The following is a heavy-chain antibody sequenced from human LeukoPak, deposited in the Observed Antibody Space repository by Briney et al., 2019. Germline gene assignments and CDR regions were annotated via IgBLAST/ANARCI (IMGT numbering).Heavy chain of an antibody. CDR1: GFTFRSNG. CDR3: AKKAKRGAFDY. J-gene: IGHJ4*01. CDR2: INDYGSIT. V-gene: IGHV3-23*01. D-gene: IGHD4/OR15-4a*01. Sequence: GGSLRLSCAASGFTFRSNGMSWVRQAPGKGLEWVSVINDYGSITDYADSVKGRFTISRDNSRNTLYLQMNSLRAEDTAVYYCAKKAKRGAFDYWGHGTLVTVSS.